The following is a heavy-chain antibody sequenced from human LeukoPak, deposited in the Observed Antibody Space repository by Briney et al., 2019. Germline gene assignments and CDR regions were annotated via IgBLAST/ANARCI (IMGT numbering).Heavy chain of an antibody. CDR3: ARGGAVRGVIRSRDYFDY. V-gene: IGHV4-59*01. Sequence: SETLSLTCTVSGGSISSYYWSWIRQPPGKGLEWIGYIYYSGSTNYNPSLKSRVTISVDTSKNQFSLKLSSVTAADTAVYYCARGGAVRGVIRSRDYFDYWGQGTLVTVSS. D-gene: IGHD3-10*01. J-gene: IGHJ4*02. CDR1: GGSISSYY. CDR2: IYYSGST.